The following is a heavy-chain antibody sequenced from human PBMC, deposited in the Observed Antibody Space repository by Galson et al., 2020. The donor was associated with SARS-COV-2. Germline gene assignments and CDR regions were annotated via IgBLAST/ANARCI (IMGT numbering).Heavy chain of an antibody. Sequence: GGSLRLSCAASGFTFSSYGMHWVRQAPGKGLEWVAVIWYDGSNKYYADSVKGRFTISRDNSKNTLYLQMNSLRAEDTAVYYCARDTRGDHWYFDLWGRGTLVTVSS. J-gene: IGHJ2*01. V-gene: IGHV3-33*01. CDR2: IWYDGSNK. D-gene: IGHD2-21*02. CDR3: ARDTRGDHWYFDL. CDR1: GFTFSSYG.